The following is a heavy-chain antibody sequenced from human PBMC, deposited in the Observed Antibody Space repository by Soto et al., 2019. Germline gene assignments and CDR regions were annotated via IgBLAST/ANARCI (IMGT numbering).Heavy chain of an antibody. D-gene: IGHD6-13*01. Sequence: GASVKVSCKASGYTFTSYYMHWVRQAPGQGLEWMGIINPSGGSTSYAQKFQGRVTMTRNTSTSTVYMELSSLRSEDTAVYYCARTPDATAAAGRDYFDYWGPGTLVTVS. CDR2: INPSGGST. CDR3: ARTPDATAAAGRDYFDY. V-gene: IGHV1-46*01. J-gene: IGHJ4*02. CDR1: GYTFTSYY.